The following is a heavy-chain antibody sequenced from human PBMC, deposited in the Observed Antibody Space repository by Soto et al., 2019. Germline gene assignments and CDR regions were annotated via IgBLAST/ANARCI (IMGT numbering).Heavy chain of an antibody. D-gene: IGHD3-3*01. CDR3: AKDVLATIYERFDY. CDR1: GFTFSSSA. Sequence: GGSLGLSCAASGFTFSSSAMSWVRQAPGKGLEWVSAISGSGGSTYYADSVKGRFTISRDNSKNTLYLQMDSLRAEDTAVYYCAKDVLATIYERFDYWGQGALVTVSS. V-gene: IGHV3-23*01. J-gene: IGHJ4*02. CDR2: ISGSGGST.